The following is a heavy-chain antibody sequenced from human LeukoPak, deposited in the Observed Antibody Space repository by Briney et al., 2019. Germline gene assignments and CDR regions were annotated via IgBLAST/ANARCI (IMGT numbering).Heavy chain of an antibody. Sequence: PGGSLRLSCAASGFTFSSYGMHWVRQAPGKGLEWVAVIWYDGSNKYYADSVKGRFTISRDNAKNSLYLQMHSLRDEDTAVYYCARRGYTSAWDFWGQGTLVTVSS. CDR3: ARRGYTSAWDF. CDR1: GFTFSSYG. V-gene: IGHV3-33*01. J-gene: IGHJ4*02. CDR2: IWYDGSNK. D-gene: IGHD3-16*02.